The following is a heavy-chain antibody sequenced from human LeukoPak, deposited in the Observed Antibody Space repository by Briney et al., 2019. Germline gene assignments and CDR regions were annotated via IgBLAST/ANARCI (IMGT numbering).Heavy chain of an antibody. V-gene: IGHV1-46*01. Sequence: ASVKVSCTASGYTFTSYYMHWVRQAPGQGLEWMGIINPSGGSTSYAQKFQGRVTMTRDTSTSTVYMELSSLRSEDTAVYYCAILEYSSLLFDYWGQGTLVTVSS. J-gene: IGHJ4*02. CDR3: AILEYSSLLFDY. D-gene: IGHD6-6*01. CDR2: INPSGGST. CDR1: GYTFTSYY.